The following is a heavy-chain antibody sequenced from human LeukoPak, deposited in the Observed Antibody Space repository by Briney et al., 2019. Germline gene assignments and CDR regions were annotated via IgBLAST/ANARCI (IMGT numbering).Heavy chain of an antibody. J-gene: IGHJ4*02. CDR2: IYYSGST. D-gene: IGHD1-26*01. V-gene: IGHV4-39*01. CDR1: GGSISSSSYY. CDR3: ARGSGSYGY. Sequence: PSETLSLTCTVSGGSISSSSYYWGWIRQPPGKGLEWIGSIYYSGSTYYNPSLKSRVTISVDTSKNQFSLKLSSVTAADTAVYYCARGSGSYGYWGQGTLVTVS.